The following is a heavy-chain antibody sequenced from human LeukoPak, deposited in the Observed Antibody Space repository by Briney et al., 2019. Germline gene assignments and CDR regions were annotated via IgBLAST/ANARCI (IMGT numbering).Heavy chain of an antibody. Sequence: GGSLRLSCAASGFTFNSYAMHWVRQAPGKGLEWVAVISYDGSNKYYADSVKGRFTISRDNSRNTLYLHMNSLRAEDTAVYYCARPYCGGDCYSGRKDFQNWGQGTLVTVSS. CDR1: GFTFNSYA. CDR2: ISYDGSNK. V-gene: IGHV3-30-3*01. D-gene: IGHD2-21*02. CDR3: ARPYCGGDCYSGRKDFQN. J-gene: IGHJ1*01.